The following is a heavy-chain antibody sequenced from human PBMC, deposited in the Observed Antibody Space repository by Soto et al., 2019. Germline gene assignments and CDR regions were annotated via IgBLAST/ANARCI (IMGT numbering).Heavy chain of an antibody. CDR1: GYTFTNYA. D-gene: IGHD5-12*01. Sequence: QVQLVQSGAEEKKPGASVKVSCKASGYTFTNYAMPWVRQAPGQRLAWMGWINAGIGNTKYSQKFQGRVTMTRDTSASTAYRELGSLRSEDTAVYYCARVSGYYLPDYWGQGTLVTVSS. V-gene: IGHV1-3*05. CDR2: INAGIGNT. CDR3: ARVSGYYLPDY. J-gene: IGHJ4*02.